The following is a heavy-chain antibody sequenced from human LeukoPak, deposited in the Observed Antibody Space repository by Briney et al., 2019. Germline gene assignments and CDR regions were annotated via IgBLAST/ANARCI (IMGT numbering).Heavy chain of an antibody. D-gene: IGHD2-2*01. CDR1: GFTFRNSG. V-gene: IGHV3-23*01. Sequence: PGGSLRLSCAASGFTFRNSGMSWVRQTPGKGLEWVSAISSSGGSTYYADSVKGRFTISRDNSKNTLYLQMNSLRAEDTAVYYCARSRGSATRPVYYFDYWGQGTLVTVSS. CDR2: ISSSGGST. J-gene: IGHJ4*02. CDR3: ARSRGSATRPVYYFDY.